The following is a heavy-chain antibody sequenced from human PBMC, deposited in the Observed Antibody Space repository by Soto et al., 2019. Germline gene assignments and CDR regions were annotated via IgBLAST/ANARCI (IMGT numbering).Heavy chain of an antibody. D-gene: IGHD6-19*01. CDR2: VSHDGRNT. CDR1: GFTFSDYA. J-gene: IGHJ4*02. V-gene: IGHV3-30*03. Sequence: VQLVESGGGVVQPGRSLRLSCAASGFTFSDYAMHWVRQAPGKGLEWVAVVSHDGRNTHYADSVKGRFTISRDSSKNTVSLERTSLRAEDTAVYCCARGGRQWLVTSDFNYWGQGALVTVSS. CDR3: ARGGRQWLVTSDFNY.